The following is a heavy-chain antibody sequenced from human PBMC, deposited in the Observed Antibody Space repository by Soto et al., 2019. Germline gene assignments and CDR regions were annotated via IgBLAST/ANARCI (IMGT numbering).Heavy chain of an antibody. V-gene: IGHV3-64*07. CDR1: GFNFRGYG. D-gene: IGHD3-10*01. J-gene: IGHJ4*02. CDR2: ISADGGTT. CDR3: ARGRGGPPVDS. Sequence: EVQLEESGGGLVKGGGSLRLACAASGFNFRGYGMHWVRQAPGKGLEYVAAISADGGTTWHADSVKDRFIISRDNSKTTVYLQMRSRRTADMAVYFCARGRGGPPVDSWGQGTLVIVSS.